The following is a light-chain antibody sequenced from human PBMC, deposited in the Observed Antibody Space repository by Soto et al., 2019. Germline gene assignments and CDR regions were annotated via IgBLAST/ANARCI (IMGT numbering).Light chain of an antibody. J-gene: IGLJ2*01. V-gene: IGLV2-14*01. CDR2: DVS. Sequence: QSALTQPASVSGSPGQSITIYCTGTSSDVGGYNYVSWYQQHPGKAPKLMIYDVSNRPSGVSNRFSGSKSGNTASLTISGLQAEDEADYYCSSYTSSILFGGGTKLTVL. CDR3: SSYTSSIL. CDR1: SSDVGGYNY.